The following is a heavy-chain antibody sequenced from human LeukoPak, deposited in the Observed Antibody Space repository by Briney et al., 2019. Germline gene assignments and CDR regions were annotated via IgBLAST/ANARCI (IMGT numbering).Heavy chain of an antibody. V-gene: IGHV4-39*01. J-gene: IGHJ4*02. CDR2: IYYSGST. D-gene: IGHD3-9*01. Sequence: SETLSLTCTVSGGSISSYYWSWIRQPPGKGLEWIGSIYYSGSTYYNPSLKSRVTISVDTSKNQFSLKLSSVTAADTAVYYCARVIWLPDAAFFDYWGQGTLVTVSS. CDR1: GGSISSYY. CDR3: ARVIWLPDAAFFDY.